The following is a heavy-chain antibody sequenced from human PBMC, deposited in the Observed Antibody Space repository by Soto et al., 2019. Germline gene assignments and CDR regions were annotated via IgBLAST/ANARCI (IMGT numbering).Heavy chain of an antibody. Sequence: PGGSLRLSCTASGFTFGDYAMSWFRQAPGKGLEWVGFIKSKTDGGTTEYAAPVKGRFTISRDDSKNTLYLQMNSLKTEDTAVYYCTTDPRYFDYWGQGTLVTVPQ. CDR1: GFTFGDYA. CDR2: IKSKTDGGTT. J-gene: IGHJ4*02. CDR3: TTDPRYFDY. V-gene: IGHV3-49*03.